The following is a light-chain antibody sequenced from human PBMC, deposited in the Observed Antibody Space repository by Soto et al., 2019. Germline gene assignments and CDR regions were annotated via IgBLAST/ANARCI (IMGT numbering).Light chain of an antibody. V-gene: IGKV3-15*01. CDR1: QSVSSN. CDR3: QQYYNGYT. Sequence: EIVMTQSPATLSVSPGERASLSCRASQSVSSNLAWYQQKPGQAPRLLIYGASTRATGIPARFSGSGSGTEFTLTITSLQSEDFAVYYCQQYYNGYTFGQGTTLEIK. CDR2: GAS. J-gene: IGKJ2*01.